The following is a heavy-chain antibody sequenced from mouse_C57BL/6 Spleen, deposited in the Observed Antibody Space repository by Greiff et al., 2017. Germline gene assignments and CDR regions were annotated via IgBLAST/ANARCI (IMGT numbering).Heavy chain of an antibody. CDR2: INPNNGGT. Sequence: EVQLQQSGPELVKPGASVKIPCKASGYTFTGYNMDWVKQSHGKSLEWIGDINPNNGGTIYNQKFKGKATLTVDKSSSTAYMELRSLTSEDTAVYYCARSTVVATRYFDVWGTGTTVTVSS. CDR1: GYTFTGYN. CDR3: ARSTVVATRYFDV. D-gene: IGHD1-1*01. J-gene: IGHJ1*03. V-gene: IGHV1-18*01.